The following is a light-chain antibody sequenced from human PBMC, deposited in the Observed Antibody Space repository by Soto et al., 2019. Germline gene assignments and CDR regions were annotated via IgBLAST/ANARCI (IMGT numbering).Light chain of an antibody. J-gene: IGKJ1*01. Sequence: EIVLTHSPGTLSLSPGEIVALSCRASQSVSSRSLAWYQQKPGQPPRLLIHEAFSRDTGIPDRFSGSGSGTDFTLTISRLEPDDFAVYYCHQYAYAPGAFGQGTKVDIK. CDR2: EAF. CDR3: HQYAYAPGA. V-gene: IGKV3-20*01. CDR1: QSVSSRS.